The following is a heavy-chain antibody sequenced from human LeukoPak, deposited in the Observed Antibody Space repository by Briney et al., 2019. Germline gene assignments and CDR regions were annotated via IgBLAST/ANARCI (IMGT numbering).Heavy chain of an antibody. V-gene: IGHV3-49*03. J-gene: IGHJ4*02. CDR1: GFTFGDYA. CDR3: TRGAVLRYFDWLLSTPYYFDY. D-gene: IGHD3-9*01. Sequence: GGSLRLSCTASGFTFGDYAMSWFRQAPGKGLEWVGFIRSKAYGGTTEYAASVKGRFTISRDDSKSIAYLQMNSLKTEDTAVYYCTRGAVLRYFDWLLSTPYYFDYWGQGTLVTVSS. CDR2: IRSKAYGGTT.